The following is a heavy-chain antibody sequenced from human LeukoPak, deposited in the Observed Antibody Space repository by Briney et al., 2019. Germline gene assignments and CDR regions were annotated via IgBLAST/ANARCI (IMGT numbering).Heavy chain of an antibody. D-gene: IGHD6-19*01. CDR2: ISSNGGST. J-gene: IGHJ6*03. CDR3: AKEGEGWYLGYYYYYMDV. V-gene: IGHV3-64*01. Sequence: GGSLRLSCAASGFTFSSYAMHWVRQAPGKGLEYVSAISSNGGSTYYANSVKGRFTISRDNSKNTLYLQMGSLRAEDTAVYYCAKEGEGWYLGYYYYYMDVWGKGTTVTISS. CDR1: GFTFSSYA.